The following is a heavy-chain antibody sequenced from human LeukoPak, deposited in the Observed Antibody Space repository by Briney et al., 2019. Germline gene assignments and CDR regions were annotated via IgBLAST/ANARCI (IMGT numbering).Heavy chain of an antibody. CDR1: GGSISSYY. V-gene: IGHV4-4*09. CDR3: ARQGSVDYYYYMGV. J-gene: IGHJ6*03. Sequence: SETLSLTCTVSGGSISSYYWSWIRQPPGKGLEWIGYIYTSGSTNYNPSLKSRVTISVDTSKNQFSLKLSSVTAADTAVYYCARQGSVDYYYYMGVWGKGTTVTVSS. CDR2: IYTSGST.